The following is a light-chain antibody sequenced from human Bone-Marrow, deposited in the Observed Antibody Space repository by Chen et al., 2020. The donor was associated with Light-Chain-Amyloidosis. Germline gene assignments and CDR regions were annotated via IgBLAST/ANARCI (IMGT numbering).Light chain of an antibody. V-gene: IGLV2-14*01. J-gene: IGLJ1*01. CDR2: EVT. Sequence: QSALTQPASVSVSPGQSITITCTGTSSYVGGDNHVSWYQQHPDNAPKLMIYEVTNRPSWVPDRFSGSKSDNTASLTISGLQTEDEADYFCSSYTITNTLVFGSGTRVTVL. CDR3: SSYTITNTLV. CDR1: SSYVGGDNH.